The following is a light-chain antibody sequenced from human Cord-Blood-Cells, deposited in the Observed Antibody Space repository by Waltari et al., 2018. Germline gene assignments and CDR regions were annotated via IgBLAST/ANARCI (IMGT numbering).Light chain of an antibody. V-gene: IGKV1-27*01. J-gene: IGKJ2*01. CDR1: QGISNY. CDR2: ASS. CDR3: QKYNSAPYT. Sequence: DIQMTQSPSSLSASVGDRVTITCRARQGISNYLAWYQQKPGKVPKLLIYASSTLQSGGPSRFSGSGSGTDFTLTISSLQPEDVATYDCQKYNSAPYTFGQGTKLESK.